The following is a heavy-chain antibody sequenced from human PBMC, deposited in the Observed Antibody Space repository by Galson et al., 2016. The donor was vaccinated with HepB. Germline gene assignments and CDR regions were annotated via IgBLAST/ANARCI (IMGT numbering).Heavy chain of an antibody. V-gene: IGHV2-70*01. J-gene: IGHJ6*02. Sequence: PALVKPTQTLTLTCSFSGFSLTPSGMCVNWIRQPPGKALEWLVLIDWEDEKYHSAPLKTRLPISKDTSKNQVVLTMTNMDAVDTATYYCAREDTRTNGGMDVWGQGTTVTVSS. CDR2: IDWEDEK. CDR3: AREDTRTNGGMDV. CDR1: GFSLTPSGMC. D-gene: IGHD5-18*01.